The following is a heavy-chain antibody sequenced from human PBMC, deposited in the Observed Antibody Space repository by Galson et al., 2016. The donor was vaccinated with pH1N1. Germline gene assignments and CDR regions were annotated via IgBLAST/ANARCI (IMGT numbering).Heavy chain of an antibody. CDR3: AREVWLRRGYYIDH. V-gene: IGHV6-1*01. D-gene: IGHD3-3*01. CDR2: IYHRSKWYY. CDR1: GDSVSSSSDT. J-gene: IGHJ4*02. Sequence: CAISGDSVSSSSDTWNWIRQSQRRGLEWLGRIYHRSKWYYEYAPSLQGRLRISPDTSSNQMSLHLNSVTLDDAAVYYWAREVWLRRGYYIDHWGQGSLVTVSS.